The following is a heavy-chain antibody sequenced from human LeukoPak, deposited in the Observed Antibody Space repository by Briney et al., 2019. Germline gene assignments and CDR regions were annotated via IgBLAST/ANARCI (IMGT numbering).Heavy chain of an antibody. D-gene: IGHD7-27*01. CDR3: AGNWADWYFDL. J-gene: IGHJ2*01. V-gene: IGHV4-4*09. Sequence: SETLSLTCTVSGDSISSYYWSWIRQPPGKGLEWIGYIYTSGGTNYIPSLKGRVTISVDTSKNQFSLKLSSVTAADTAVYYCAGNWADWYFDLWGRGTLVTVSS. CDR2: IYTSGGT. CDR1: GDSISSYY.